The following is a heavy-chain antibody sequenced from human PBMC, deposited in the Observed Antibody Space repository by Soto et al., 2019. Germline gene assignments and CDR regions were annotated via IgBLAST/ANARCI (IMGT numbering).Heavy chain of an antibody. V-gene: IGHV1-69*02. CDR1: GGTFSTYT. CDR2: IAPIINIP. D-gene: IGHD2-15*01. CDR3: ARAMCFGGSCYLEV. J-gene: IGHJ4*02. Sequence: QVQLVHSGAEVKKPGSSVKVSCKASGGTFSTYTISWVRQAPGQGLEWMGRIAPIINIPDYSQKFQGRVTITADKSTPTAYMELSSLRSEDTAVYYCARAMCFGGSCYLEVWGQGTLVTVSS.